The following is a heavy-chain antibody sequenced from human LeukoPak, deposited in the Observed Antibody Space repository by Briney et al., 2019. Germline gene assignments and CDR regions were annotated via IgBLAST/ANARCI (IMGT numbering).Heavy chain of an antibody. J-gene: IGHJ4*02. CDR2: IYSGGST. V-gene: IGHV3-53*01. CDR1: GFTVSSNY. Sequence: GGSLRLSCAASGFTVSSNYMCCVRQAPGEGLGWVSVIYSGGSTYYADSVKGRFTISRDNSKNTLYLQMNSLRAEDTAVYYCARDQGWLQLPHDWGQGTLVTVSS. D-gene: IGHD2-2*01. CDR3: ARDQGWLQLPHD.